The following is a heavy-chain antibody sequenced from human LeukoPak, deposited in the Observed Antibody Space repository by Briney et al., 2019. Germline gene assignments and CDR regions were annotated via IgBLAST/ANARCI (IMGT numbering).Heavy chain of an antibody. D-gene: IGHD5/OR15-5a*01. CDR2: ISSNSHTI. CDR1: GFTFSYYS. V-gene: IGHV3-48*01. J-gene: IGHJ4*02. CDR3: AVSFDH. Sequence: GGSLRLSCAASGFTFSYYSMHWVRQAPGKGLEWVSCISSNSHTIYYANSMQGRFTVSRDNAKNSLYLQMNSLRAEDTAVYYCAVSFDHWGQGTLVTVSS.